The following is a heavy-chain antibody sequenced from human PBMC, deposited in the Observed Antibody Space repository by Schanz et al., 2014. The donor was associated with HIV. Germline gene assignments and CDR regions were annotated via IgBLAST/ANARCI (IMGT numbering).Heavy chain of an antibody. J-gene: IGHJ6*02. CDR3: ARVATWDYYGMDV. CDR2: ISYDGSNK. V-gene: IGHV3-30*03. CDR1: GFTFRTYG. Sequence: QGQLVESGGGVVQPGRSLRLSCAASGFTFRTYGMHWVRQAPGKGLEWGAFISYDGSNKYYADSVKGRFTISRDNSKNTLYVQMNSLRAEDTAVYYCARVATWDYYGMDVWGQGTTVTVSS.